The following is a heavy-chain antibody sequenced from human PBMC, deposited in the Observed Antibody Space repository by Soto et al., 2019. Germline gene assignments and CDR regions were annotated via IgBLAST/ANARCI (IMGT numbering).Heavy chain of an antibody. CDR1: GFTFSSYA. CDR3: AKDLGCHLDAFDI. J-gene: IGHJ3*02. Sequence: EVQLLESGGGLVQPGGSLRLSCAASGFTFSSYAMRWVRQAPGKGLEWVSAISGSGGSTYYADSVKGRFTISRDNSKNTLYLQMNSLRDEDTAVYYCAKDLGCHLDAFDIWGQGTMVTVSS. V-gene: IGHV3-23*01. CDR2: ISGSGGST.